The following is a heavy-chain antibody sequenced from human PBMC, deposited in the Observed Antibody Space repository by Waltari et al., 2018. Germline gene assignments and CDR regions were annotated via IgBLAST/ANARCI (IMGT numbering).Heavy chain of an antibody. J-gene: IGHJ4*02. D-gene: IGHD3-10*01. V-gene: IGHV4-39*01. CDR1: GCSISSSSYY. CDR3: ARGSERWFGDY. CDR2: IYYSGST. Sequence: QLQLQESGPGLVKPSETLSLTCTVSGCSISSSSYYWGWISQPPGKGLEWIGSIYYSGSTYYNPSLKSRVTISVDTSKNQFSLKLSSVTAADTAVYYCARGSERWFGDYWGQGTLVTVSS.